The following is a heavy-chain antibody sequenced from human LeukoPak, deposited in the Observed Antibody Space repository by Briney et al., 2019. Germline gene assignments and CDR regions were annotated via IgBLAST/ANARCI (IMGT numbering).Heavy chain of an antibody. D-gene: IGHD3-10*01. CDR2: IYSGGST. Sequence: GGSLRLSCAASGFTVSSNYMSWVRQAPGKGLEWVSVIYSGGSTYYADSVKGRFTISRDNSKNTLYLQMNSLRAEDTAVYYCARDYDFGGYYYGSGSKTNWFDPWGQGTLVTVSS. CDR3: ARDYDFGGYYYGSGSKTNWFDP. V-gene: IGHV3-66*01. CDR1: GFTVSSNY. J-gene: IGHJ5*02.